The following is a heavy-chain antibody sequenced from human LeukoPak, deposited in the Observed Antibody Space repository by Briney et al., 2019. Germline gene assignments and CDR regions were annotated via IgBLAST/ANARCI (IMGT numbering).Heavy chain of an antibody. CDR1: GGTFSSYA. CDR2: IIPIFSTA. CDR3: AREGLPYYYGSGSFSSPFDY. Sequence: SVKVSCKASGGTFSSYAISWVRQAPGQGLEWMGGIIPIFSTANYAQKFQGRVTITADESTSTAYMELSSLRSEDTAVYYCAREGLPYYYGSGSFSSPFDYWGQGTLVTVSS. D-gene: IGHD3-10*01. V-gene: IGHV1-69*13. J-gene: IGHJ4*02.